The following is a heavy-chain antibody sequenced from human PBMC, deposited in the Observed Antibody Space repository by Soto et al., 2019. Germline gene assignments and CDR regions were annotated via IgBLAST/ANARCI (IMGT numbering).Heavy chain of an antibody. J-gene: IGHJ6*02. D-gene: IGHD3-10*02. CDR2: ISAYNGST. CDR3: ARDLMFGNIVVHYYGMDV. Sequence: ASVKVSCKASGYTFTSYGISWVRQAPGQGLEWMGWISAYNGSTNYAQKLQGRVTMTTDTSTSTAYMELRSLRSDDTAVYYCARDLMFGNIVVHYYGMDVWGQGTTVTVSS. V-gene: IGHV1-18*04. CDR1: GYTFTSYG.